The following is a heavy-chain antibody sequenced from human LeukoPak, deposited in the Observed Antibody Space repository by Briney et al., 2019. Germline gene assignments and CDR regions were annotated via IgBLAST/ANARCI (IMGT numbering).Heavy chain of an antibody. V-gene: IGHV1-2*02. CDR2: INPNSGGT. CDR3: ARDGRFGRVSHSNGWYMFDY. J-gene: IGHJ4*02. CDR1: EYSFTGHY. Sequence: ASVKVSCKASEYSFTGHYMHWVRQAPGQGLEWMGWINPNSGGTNYAQKFQGGVTMTSDTSINTVYMDLSRLTSDDTAVYYCARDGRFGRVSHSNGWYMFDYWGQGTLVTVSS. D-gene: IGHD6-19*01.